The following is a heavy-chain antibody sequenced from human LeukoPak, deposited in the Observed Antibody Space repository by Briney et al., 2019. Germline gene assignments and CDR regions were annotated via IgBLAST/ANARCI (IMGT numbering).Heavy chain of an antibody. CDR1: GFTFSSYV. Sequence: GGSLRLSCAASGFTFSSYVMNWVRQAPGKGLEWVSGISDSGGGTYYADSVKGRFTISRDNSKNTLYLQMNSLRSEDTAVYYCARGGYGDAFDIWGQGTMVTVSS. V-gene: IGHV3-23*01. J-gene: IGHJ3*02. CDR2: ISDSGGGT. D-gene: IGHD5-12*01. CDR3: ARGGYGDAFDI.